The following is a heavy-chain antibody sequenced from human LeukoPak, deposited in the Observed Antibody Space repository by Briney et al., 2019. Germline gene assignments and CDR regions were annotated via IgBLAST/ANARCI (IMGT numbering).Heavy chain of an antibody. V-gene: IGHV4-39*07. CDR1: GGSISSSSYY. Sequence: SETLSLTCTVSGGSISSSSYYWGWIRQPPGKGLEWIGSIYYSGSTYYNPSLKSRVTISVDTSKNQFSLKLSSVTAADTAVYYCARVAYYYDSSGYFMYYFDYWGQGTLVTVSS. CDR3: ARVAYYYDSSGYFMYYFDY. J-gene: IGHJ4*02. D-gene: IGHD3-22*01. CDR2: IYYSGST.